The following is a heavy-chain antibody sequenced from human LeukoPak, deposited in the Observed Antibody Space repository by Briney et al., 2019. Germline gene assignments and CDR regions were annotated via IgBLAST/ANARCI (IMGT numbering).Heavy chain of an antibody. CDR3: ARDSQVVESDYYYYMDV. V-gene: IGHV4-30-4*08. CDR2: IYYSGST. Sequence: SETLSLTCTVSGGSISSGDYYWSWIRQPPGKGLEWIGYIYYSGSTYYNPSLKSRVTISVDTSKNQFSLKLSSVTAADTAVYYCARDSQVVESDYYYYMDVRGKGTTVTVSS. D-gene: IGHD2-2*01. CDR1: GGSISSGDYY. J-gene: IGHJ6*03.